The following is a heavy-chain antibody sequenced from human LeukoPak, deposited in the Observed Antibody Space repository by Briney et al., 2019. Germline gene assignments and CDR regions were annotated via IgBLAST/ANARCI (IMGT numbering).Heavy chain of an antibody. J-gene: IGHJ4*02. CDR2: ISAYNGNT. D-gene: IGHD2-15*01. V-gene: IGHV1-18*01. CDR1: GGTFCSYA. CDR3: AKSVVVVAATPVDY. Sequence: ASVKVSCKASGGTFCSYAISWVRQAPGQGLEWMGWISAYNGNTNYAQKLQGRVTMTTDTSTSTAYMELRSLRSDDTAVYYCAKSVVVVAATPVDYWGQGTLVTVSS.